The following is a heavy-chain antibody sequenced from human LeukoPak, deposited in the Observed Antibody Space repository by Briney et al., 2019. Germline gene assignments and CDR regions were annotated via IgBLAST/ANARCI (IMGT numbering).Heavy chain of an antibody. J-gene: IGHJ3*02. CDR3: TTEYSVFAFDI. D-gene: IGHD5-12*01. CDR1: GFTFSDAW. Sequence: GGSLRLSCAASGFTFSDAWLSWDRQAPGKGLEWVGRIKRKTAGGTIDYAAPVKGRFTISRDDSKNTLYLQMNSLKTEDTAVYYCTTEYSVFAFDIWGQGTMVTVSS. CDR2: IKRKTAGGTI. V-gene: IGHV3-15*01.